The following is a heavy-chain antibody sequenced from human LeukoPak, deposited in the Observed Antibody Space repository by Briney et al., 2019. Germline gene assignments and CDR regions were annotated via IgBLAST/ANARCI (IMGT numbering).Heavy chain of an antibody. CDR1: GFTFSSYG. Sequence: GGSLRLSCAASGFTFSSYGMHWVRQAPGKGLEWVAVIWYDGSNKYYADSVKGRFTIPRDNSKNTLYLQMNSLRAEDTAVYYCARAPTNYYDSSGQTTWGQGTLVTVSS. CDR2: IWYDGSNK. V-gene: IGHV3-33*01. D-gene: IGHD3-22*01. CDR3: ARAPTNYYDSSGQTT. J-gene: IGHJ5*02.